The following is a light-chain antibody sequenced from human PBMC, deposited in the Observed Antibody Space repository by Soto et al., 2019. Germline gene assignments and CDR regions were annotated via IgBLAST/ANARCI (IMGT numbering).Light chain of an antibody. Sequence: QSALTQPRSVSGSPGQSVTISCTETSSDFGAYDYVSWYQQYPGKAPKLILYDVSKRPSGVPDRFSGSKSGNAASLTISGLQAEDEADYYCQVWDSTIDHVVFGGGTKLTVL. CDR1: SSDFGAYDY. V-gene: IGLV2-11*01. J-gene: IGLJ2*01. CDR2: DVS. CDR3: QVWDSTIDHVV.